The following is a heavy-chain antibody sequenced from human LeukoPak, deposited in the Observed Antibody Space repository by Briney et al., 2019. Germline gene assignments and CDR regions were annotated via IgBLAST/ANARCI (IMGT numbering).Heavy chain of an antibody. Sequence: KSSETLSLTCTVSGGSISSYYWSWIRQPPGKGLEWIGYIYYSGSTNYNPSLKSRVTISVDTSKNQFSLKLSSVTAADTAVYYCARESYYDSSGYPKIDYWGQGTLVTVSS. CDR2: IYYSGST. D-gene: IGHD3-22*01. CDR3: ARESYYDSSGYPKIDY. V-gene: IGHV4-59*01. J-gene: IGHJ4*02. CDR1: GGSISSYY.